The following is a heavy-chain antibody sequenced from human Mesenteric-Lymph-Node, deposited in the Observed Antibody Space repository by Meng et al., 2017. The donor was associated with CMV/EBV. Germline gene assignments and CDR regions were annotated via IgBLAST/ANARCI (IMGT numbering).Heavy chain of an antibody. CDR2: ISYDGSNK. D-gene: IGHD1-26*01. J-gene: IGHJ4*02. CDR3: ARLTRTGGSHYYFDY. V-gene: IGHV3-30-3*01. Sequence: GESLKISCAASGFTFSSYAMHWVRQAPGKGLEWVAVISYDGSNKYYADSVKGRFTISRDNSKNTLYLQMNSLRSDDTAVYYCARLTRTGGSHYYFDYWGQGTLVTVSS. CDR1: GFTFSSYA.